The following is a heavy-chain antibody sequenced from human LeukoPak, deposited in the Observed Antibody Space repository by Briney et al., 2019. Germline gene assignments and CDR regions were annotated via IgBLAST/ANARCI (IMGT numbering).Heavy chain of an antibody. CDR3: AKGLGFLPQFDY. V-gene: IGHV3-23*01. CDR1: GFTFHTEA. J-gene: IGHJ4*02. CDR2: ISDRGDTT. D-gene: IGHD7-27*01. Sequence: GGSLRLSCAVPGFTFHTEAMTWVRQGPGKGLEWVSTISDRGDTTYYTDSVKGRFTISRDNSKNTVYLQMNSLRAEDTALYYCAKGLGFLPQFDYWGQGTLVAVSS.